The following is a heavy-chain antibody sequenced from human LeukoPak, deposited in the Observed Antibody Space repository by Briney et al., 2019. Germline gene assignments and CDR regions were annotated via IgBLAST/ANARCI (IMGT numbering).Heavy chain of an antibody. CDR2: IYYSGST. V-gene: IGHV4-59*12. CDR1: GGSISSYY. J-gene: IGHJ6*03. D-gene: IGHD3-16*02. CDR3: ARATQIVYWTREYYMDV. Sequence: SETLSLTCTVSGGSISSYYGSWIRQPPGKGLEWLGYIYYSGSTNYNPPRKSQATISVDTSKNQFSLKLTSVPPPTRPVYSGARATQIVYWTREYYMDVWGKGTTVTVSS.